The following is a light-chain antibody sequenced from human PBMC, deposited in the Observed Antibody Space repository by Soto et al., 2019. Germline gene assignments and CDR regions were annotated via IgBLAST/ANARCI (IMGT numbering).Light chain of an antibody. CDR3: QTWGSGIVV. CDR2: LNSDGSH. CDR1: SWHSNYA. V-gene: IGLV4-69*01. J-gene: IGLJ2*01. Sequence: QRVLTQSPSASASLGASVKLTCTLSSWHSNYAIAWHQQQSEKGPRYLMKLNSDGSHSKGDGIPDRFSGSSSGAERYLTISSLQSEDEADYYCQTWGSGIVVFGGGTKVTGL.